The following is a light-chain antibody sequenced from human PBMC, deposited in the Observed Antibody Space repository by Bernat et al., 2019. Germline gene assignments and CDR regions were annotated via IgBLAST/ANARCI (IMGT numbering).Light chain of an antibody. CDR2: DVH. CDR3: STSTRASTRV. V-gene: IGLV2-14*03. Sequence: QSALTQPASVSGSPGQSITISCTGTSSDFNYNYVSWYQQHPSKAPKLLIYDVHSRPSGVSSRFSGAKSGNTASLTISGLQADDEADYYCSTSTRASTRVFGGGTKLTVL. J-gene: IGLJ3*02. CDR1: SSDFNYNY.